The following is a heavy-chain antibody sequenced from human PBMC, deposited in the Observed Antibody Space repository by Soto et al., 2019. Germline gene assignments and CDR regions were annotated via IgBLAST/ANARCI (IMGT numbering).Heavy chain of an antibody. J-gene: IGHJ4*02. CDR2: ISAYNGNT. CDR1: GYTFTSYG. CDR3: ARDLSIIAAAEYAY. D-gene: IGHD6-13*01. V-gene: IGHV1-18*01. Sequence: ASVKVSCKASGYTFTSYGISWVRQAPGQGLEWMGWISAYNGNTNYAQKLQGRVTMTTDTSTSTAYMELRSLRSDDTAVYYCARDLSIIAAAEYAYWGQGTLVTVSS.